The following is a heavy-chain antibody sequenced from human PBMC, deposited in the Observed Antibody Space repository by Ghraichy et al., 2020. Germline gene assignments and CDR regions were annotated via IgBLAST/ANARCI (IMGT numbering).Heavy chain of an antibody. V-gene: IGHV3-23*01. J-gene: IGHJ6*02. CDR1: GFTFSTFA. D-gene: IGHD1-26*01. CDR3: AKVSGTYFSGYYYYGMDV. Sequence: GGSLRLSCAASGFTFSTFAISWVRQAPGKGLEWVSAISGSGGSTYYADSVKGRFTISRDNSKNTLYLQMNSLRAEDTAVYYCAKVSGTYFSGYYYYGMDVWGQGTTVTVSS. CDR2: ISGSGGST.